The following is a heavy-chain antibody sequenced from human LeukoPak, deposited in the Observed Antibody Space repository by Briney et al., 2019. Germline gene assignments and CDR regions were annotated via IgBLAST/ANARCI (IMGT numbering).Heavy chain of an antibody. CDR2: IIPIFGTA. D-gene: IGHD6-13*01. V-gene: IGHV1-69*13. CDR1: GGTFSSYA. Sequence: SVNVSCKASGGTFSSYAISWVRQAPGQGLEWMGGIIPIFGTANYAQKFQGRVTITADESTSTAYMELSSLRSEDTAVYYCARAPQQPMYSSSWYHYFDYWGQGTLVTVSS. J-gene: IGHJ4*02. CDR3: ARAPQQPMYSSSWYHYFDY.